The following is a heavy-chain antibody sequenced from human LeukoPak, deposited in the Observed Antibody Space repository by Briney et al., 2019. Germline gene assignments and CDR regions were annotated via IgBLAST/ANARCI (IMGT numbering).Heavy chain of an antibody. V-gene: IGHV1-3*01. Sequence: ASVKVSCKASGYIFTSYAMHWVRPAPGQRLEWMGWINAGNGNTKYSQKFQGRVTITRDTSASTAYMELSSLRSEDTAVYYCARVGYDILTGSWFDPWGQGTLVTVSS. CDR2: INAGNGNT. J-gene: IGHJ5*02. CDR1: GYIFTSYA. CDR3: ARVGYDILTGSWFDP. D-gene: IGHD3-9*01.